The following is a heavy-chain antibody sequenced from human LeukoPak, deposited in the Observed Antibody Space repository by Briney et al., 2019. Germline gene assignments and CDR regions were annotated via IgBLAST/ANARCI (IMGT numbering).Heavy chain of an antibody. J-gene: IGHJ6*02. Sequence: ASVKVSCKASGGTFSSYAISLVRQAPEQRLEWMGRIIPILGIANYAQKFQGRVTITADKSTSTAYMELSSLRSEDTAVYYCARGMVRGIYGMDVWGQGTTVTVSS. V-gene: IGHV1-69*04. D-gene: IGHD3-10*01. CDR2: IIPILGIA. CDR1: GGTFSSYA. CDR3: ARGMVRGIYGMDV.